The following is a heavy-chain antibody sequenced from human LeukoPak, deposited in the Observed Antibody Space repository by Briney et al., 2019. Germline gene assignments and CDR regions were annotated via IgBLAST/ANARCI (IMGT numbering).Heavy chain of an antibody. V-gene: IGHV1-8*02. Sequence: ASVKVSCKASGYTFTSYDINWVRQATGQGLEWMGWMNPNSGNTGYAQKFQGRVTMTRDTSISTAYMELSRLRSDDTAVYYCARDLKGSRWGGGSWGQGTLVTVSS. D-gene: IGHD3-10*01. J-gene: IGHJ4*02. CDR3: ARDLKGSRWGGGS. CDR1: GYTFTSYD. CDR2: MNPNSGNT.